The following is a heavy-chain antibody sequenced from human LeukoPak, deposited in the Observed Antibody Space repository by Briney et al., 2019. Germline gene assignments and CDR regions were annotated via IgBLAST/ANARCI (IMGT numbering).Heavy chain of an antibody. Sequence: GGSLRLSCAASGFTFSSYAMSWVRQAPGKGLEWVSAISGSGGSTYYADSVKGRFTISRDNSKNTLYLQMNSLRAEDTAVYYCAKPLGDTYYYDSSGYPDYWGQGTLVTVSS. D-gene: IGHD3-22*01. CDR2: ISGSGGST. CDR1: GFTFSSYA. V-gene: IGHV3-23*01. CDR3: AKPLGDTYYYDSSGYPDY. J-gene: IGHJ4*02.